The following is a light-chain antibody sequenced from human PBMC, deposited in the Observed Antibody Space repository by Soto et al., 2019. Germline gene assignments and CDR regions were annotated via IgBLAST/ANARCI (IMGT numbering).Light chain of an antibody. V-gene: IGKV1-6*01. CDR1: QGIRND. CDR2: GAS. CDR3: LQEYSYPLI. Sequence: QVTQFPSSLSASVGDRVTITCRPSQGIRNDLGWYQQKPGKAPKLLFYGASNLQTGVPSRFSGSGSGTDFTLTISSLQPEDVGTYYCLQEYSYPLIFGGGTKVEI. J-gene: IGKJ4*01.